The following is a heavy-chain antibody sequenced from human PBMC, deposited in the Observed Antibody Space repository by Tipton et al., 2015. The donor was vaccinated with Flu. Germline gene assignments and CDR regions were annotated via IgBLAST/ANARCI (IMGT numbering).Heavy chain of an antibody. Sequence: TLSLTCSVSGDSIGSRYFWGWIRQPPGKGLEWIGSIYYSGSTYYNPSLESRLSISVDTSKNQFSLKLISMTAADTAVYYCARDQGFGGGLAYDYYAMDVWGQGTTVTVSS. J-gene: IGHJ6*02. V-gene: IGHV4-31*03. D-gene: IGHD3-10*01. CDR1: GDSIGSRYF. CDR3: ARDQGFGGGLAYDYYAMDV. CDR2: IYYSGST.